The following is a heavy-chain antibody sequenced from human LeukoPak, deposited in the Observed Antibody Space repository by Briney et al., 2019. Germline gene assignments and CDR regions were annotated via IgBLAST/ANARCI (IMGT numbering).Heavy chain of an antibody. CDR3: ATALRGVGF. CDR1: GITFISAW. D-gene: IGHD3-3*01. Sequence: GGSLRLSCAASGITFISAWMNWVRQAPGKGLEWVGRIKSKTDGGTPEHAAPVKGRFIISRDDSKNMLYLQMNSLNSDDAAVYYCATALRGVGFWGQGTLVTVPS. J-gene: IGHJ4*02. CDR2: IKSKTDGGTP. V-gene: IGHV3-15*01.